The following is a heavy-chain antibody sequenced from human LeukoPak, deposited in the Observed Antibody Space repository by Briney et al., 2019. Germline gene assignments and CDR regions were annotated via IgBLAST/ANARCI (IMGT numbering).Heavy chain of an antibody. J-gene: IGHJ4*02. CDR3: ARDEDGYKGDY. D-gene: IGHD5-24*01. Sequence: ASVKVSCKASGGTFSNYAISWLRQAPGQGLEWMGGIIPIFGTANYAQKFQGRVTITADESTSTAYMELSSLRSEDTAVYYCARDEDGYKGDYWGQGTLVTVSS. V-gene: IGHV1-69*13. CDR2: IIPIFGTA. CDR1: GGTFSNYA.